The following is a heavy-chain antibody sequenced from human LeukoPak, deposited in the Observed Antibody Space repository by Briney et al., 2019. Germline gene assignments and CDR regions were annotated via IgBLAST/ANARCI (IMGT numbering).Heavy chain of an antibody. D-gene: IGHD3-10*01. J-gene: IGHJ4*02. CDR1: GYTFTSYD. Sequence: ASVKVSCKASGYTFTSYDINWVRQATGLGLEWMGWMNPNSGNTGYAQKFQGRVTMTRNTSISTAYMELSSLRSEDTAVYYCARATERVLLWFGKKYYFDYWGQGTLVTVSS. CDR3: ARATERVLLWFGKKYYFDY. CDR2: MNPNSGNT. V-gene: IGHV1-8*01.